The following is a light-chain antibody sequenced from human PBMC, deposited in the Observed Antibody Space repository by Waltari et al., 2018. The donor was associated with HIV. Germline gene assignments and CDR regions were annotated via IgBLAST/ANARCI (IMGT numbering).Light chain of an antibody. CDR3: ATWDVSLNGYVL. Sequence: QSVLTQPPSASGTPGQRVTISCSGIRSNLGTNIVSWYQHPPPPAPKLLIYNNNQRPSGVPDRFSGSKSGTSASLAISGLQSEDEADYYCATWDVSLNGYVLFGGGTKVTVL. V-gene: IGLV1-44*01. CDR2: NNN. CDR1: RSNLGTNI. J-gene: IGLJ2*01.